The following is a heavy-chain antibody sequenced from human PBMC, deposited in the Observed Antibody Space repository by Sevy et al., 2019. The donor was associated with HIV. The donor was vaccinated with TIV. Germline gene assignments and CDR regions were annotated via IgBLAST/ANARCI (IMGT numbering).Heavy chain of an antibody. CDR2: IYYNGHI. J-gene: IGHJ4*02. D-gene: IGHD1-26*01. CDR1: GGSITSLY. Sequence: SETLSLTCTVSGGSITSLYWNWIRQPPGKGLEWFANIYYNGHINYNPSLRRGVTLSLDTSKNQFSLRLSSVTAADTAMYYCAGENAWGRGYSWGQGTLVTVSS. V-gene: IGHV4-59*08. CDR3: AGENAWGRGYS.